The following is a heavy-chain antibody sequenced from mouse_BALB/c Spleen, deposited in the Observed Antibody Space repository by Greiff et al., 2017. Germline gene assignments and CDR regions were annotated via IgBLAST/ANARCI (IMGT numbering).Heavy chain of an antibody. CDR2: IWAGGST. D-gene: IGHD1-1*01. CDR1: GFSLTSYG. V-gene: IGHV2-9*02. CDR3: ARDRDYDSSYVGFDV. Sequence: QVQLKESGPGLVAPSQSLSITCTVSGFSLTSYGVHWVRQPPGKGLEWLGVIWAGGSTNYNSALMSRLSISKDNSKSQVFLKMNSLQTDDTAMYYCARDRDYDSSYVGFDVWGAGTTVTVSS. J-gene: IGHJ1*01.